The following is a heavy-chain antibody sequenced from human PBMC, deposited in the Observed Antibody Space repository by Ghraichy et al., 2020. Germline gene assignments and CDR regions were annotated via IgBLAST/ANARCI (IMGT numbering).Heavy chain of an antibody. CDR1: GFNFDDYA. J-gene: IGHJ3*02. V-gene: IGHV3-9*01. CDR2: INWSSAPI. D-gene: IGHD1-20*01. Sequence: GGSLRLSCSASGFNFDDYAMHWVRLVPGKGLEWVSGINWSSAPIGYADSVKGRFTISRDNAKKSLYLQMNSLRSEDTAFYYCAKARHRITGPDDALDTWGRGTLVTVSS. CDR3: AKARHRITGPDDALDT.